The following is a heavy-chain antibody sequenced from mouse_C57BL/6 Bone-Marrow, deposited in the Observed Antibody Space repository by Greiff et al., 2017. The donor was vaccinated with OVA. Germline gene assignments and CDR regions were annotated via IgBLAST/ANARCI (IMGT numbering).Heavy chain of an antibody. V-gene: IGHV1-26*01. J-gene: IGHJ3*01. CDR3: ARGVTGGAY. CDR1: GYTFTDYY. Sequence: EVKLQQSGPELVKPGASVKISCKASGYTFTDYYMNWVKQSHGKSLEWIGDINPNNGGTSYNQKFKGKATLTVDKSSSTAYMELRSLTSEDSAVYYCARGVTGGAYWGQGTLVTVSA. CDR2: INPNNGGT. D-gene: IGHD4-1*01.